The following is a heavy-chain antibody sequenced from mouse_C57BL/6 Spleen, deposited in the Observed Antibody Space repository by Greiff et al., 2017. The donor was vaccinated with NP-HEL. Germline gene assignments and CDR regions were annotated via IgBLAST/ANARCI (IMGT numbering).Heavy chain of an antibody. CDR1: GYSFTGYY. CDR2: INPSTGGT. CDR3: ARYDYYSNYGDY. V-gene: IGHV1-42*01. J-gene: IGHJ2*01. Sequence: EVQLQQSGPELVKPGASVKISCKASGYSFTGYYMNWVKQSPEKSLEWIGEINPSTGGTTYNQKFKAKATLTVDKSSSTAYMQLKSLTSEDSAVYYCARYDYYSNYGDYWGQGTTLTVSS. D-gene: IGHD2-5*01.